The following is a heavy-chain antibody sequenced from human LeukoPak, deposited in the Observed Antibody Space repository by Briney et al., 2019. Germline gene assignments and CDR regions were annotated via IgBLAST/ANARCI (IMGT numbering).Heavy chain of an antibody. CDR3: AKDIGYSDWALDY. V-gene: IGHV3-23*01. D-gene: IGHD6-13*01. Sequence: PGGSLRLSCAASGFTFDDYEMSWVRQAPGKGLEWVSSIGGGGTYTYYADSVKGRFTISRNNFKNTLYLQMNSLRAEDTAVYFCAKDIGYSDWALDYWGRGTLVTVSS. CDR1: GFTFDDYE. J-gene: IGHJ4*02. CDR2: IGGGGTYT.